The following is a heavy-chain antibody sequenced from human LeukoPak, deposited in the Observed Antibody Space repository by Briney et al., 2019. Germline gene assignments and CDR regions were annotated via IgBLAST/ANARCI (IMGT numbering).Heavy chain of an antibody. D-gene: IGHD6-13*01. CDR1: GYTFTSYG. V-gene: IGHV1-18*01. CDR2: ISAYNGNT. CDR3: ARGSDIAAAGTDWFDP. J-gene: IGHJ5*02. Sequence: ASVTVSCTASGYTFTSYGISWVRQAPGQGLEWMGWISAYNGNTNYAQKLQGRVTMTTDISTSTAYMELRSLRSDDTAVYYCARGSDIAAAGTDWFDPWGQGTLVTVSS.